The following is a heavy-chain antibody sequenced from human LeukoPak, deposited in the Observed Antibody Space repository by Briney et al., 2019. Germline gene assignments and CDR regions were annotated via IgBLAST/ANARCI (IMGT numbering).Heavy chain of an antibody. CDR1: GFTFDDYA. J-gene: IGHJ2*01. Sequence: GGSLRLSCAASGFTFDDYAMRWVRHAQGKGLEWVSVISWNSGSIGYAASVKGRFTISSDNAKTSLYLQMNSLRAEYTALYYCAKDVIAAAGYWYFDLWGRGTLVTVSS. D-gene: IGHD6-13*01. V-gene: IGHV3-9*01. CDR3: AKDVIAAAGYWYFDL. CDR2: ISWNSGSI.